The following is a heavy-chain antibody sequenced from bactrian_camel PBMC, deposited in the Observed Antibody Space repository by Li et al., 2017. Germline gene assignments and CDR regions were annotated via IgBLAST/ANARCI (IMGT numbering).Heavy chain of an antibody. J-gene: IGHJ6*01. CDR2: IDSDGST. D-gene: IGHD1*01. V-gene: IGHV3S55*01. CDR3: AAARAGHWCTGDYPDPEDFRY. CDR1: GYTYSSYC. Sequence: HVQLVESGGGSVQAGGSLRLSCAASGYTYSSYCMGWFRQAPGKEREGVAAIDSDGSTNYADSVKGRFTISEDNAKNTLYLQMNSLKPEDTAMYYCAAARAGHWCTGDYPDPEDFRYWGQGTQVTVS.